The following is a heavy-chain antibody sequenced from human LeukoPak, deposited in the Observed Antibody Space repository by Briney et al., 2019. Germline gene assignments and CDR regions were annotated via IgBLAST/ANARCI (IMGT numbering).Heavy chain of an antibody. CDR3: ARGGITMVRGVIIGGPYNWFDP. D-gene: IGHD3-10*01. J-gene: IGHJ5*02. CDR1: GGSFSGYY. CDR2: INHSGST. Sequence: SETLSLTCAVYGGSFSGYYWSWIRQPPGKGLEWIGEINHSGSTNYNPSLKSRVTISVDTSKNQFSLKLSSVTAADTAVYYCARGGITMVRGVIIGGPYNWFDPWGQGTLVTVSS. V-gene: IGHV4-34*01.